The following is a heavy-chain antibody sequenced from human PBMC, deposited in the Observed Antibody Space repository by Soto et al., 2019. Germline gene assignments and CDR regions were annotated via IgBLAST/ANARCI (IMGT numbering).Heavy chain of an antibody. CDR1: GGSISSYY. Sequence: SETLSLTCTVSGGSISSYYWSWIRQPPGKGLEWIGYIYYSGSTNYNPSLKSRVTISVDTSKNQFSLKLSSVTAADTAVYYCAREGTDYDFDYWGQGTLVTVSS. D-gene: IGHD3-3*01. V-gene: IGHV4-59*01. J-gene: IGHJ4*02. CDR2: IYYSGST. CDR3: AREGTDYDFDY.